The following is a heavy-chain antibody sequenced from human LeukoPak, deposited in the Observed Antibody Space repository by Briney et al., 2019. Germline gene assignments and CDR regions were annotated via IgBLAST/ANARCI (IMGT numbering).Heavy chain of an antibody. CDR2: IYYSGST. CDR1: GGSISGYY. CDR3: AREVNDYVWGSYRYPFDY. V-gene: IGHV4-59*01. Sequence: PSETLSLTCTVSGGSISGYYWSWIRQPPGKGLEWIGYIYYSGSTNYNPSLKSRVTISVDTSKNQFSLKLSSVTAADTAVYYCAREVNDYVWGSYRYPFDYWGQGTLVTVSS. D-gene: IGHD3-16*02. J-gene: IGHJ4*02.